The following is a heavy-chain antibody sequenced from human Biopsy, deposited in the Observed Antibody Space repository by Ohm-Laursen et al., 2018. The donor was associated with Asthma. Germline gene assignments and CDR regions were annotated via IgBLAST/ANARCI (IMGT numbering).Heavy chain of an antibody. V-gene: IGHV3-30*01. J-gene: IGHJ3*02. D-gene: IGHD1-1*01. CDR3: VRDGTDDAFDI. CDR2: ISKDASTQ. Sequence: SLRLSCTARGFSLSKFAIHWVRQAPGKGIEWVGVISKDASTQDYADSVKGRFTMARDNSKNTLDLQMNSLREEDTAVYYCVRDGTDDAFDIWGQGTVVSVSS. CDR1: GFSLSKFA.